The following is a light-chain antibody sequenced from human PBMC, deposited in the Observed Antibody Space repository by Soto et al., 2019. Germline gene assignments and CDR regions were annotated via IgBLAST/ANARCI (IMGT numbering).Light chain of an antibody. CDR3: QHYNSYSEA. V-gene: IGKV1-5*03. Sequence: DIQMTQPPSTLSASVGDRVTITCRASQSISSWLAWYQQKPGKAPTLLIYKASTLKSGVPSRFSGSGAGTEFTLTISSLQPDDFATYYCQHYNSYSEAFGQGTKV. CDR2: KAS. CDR1: QSISSW. J-gene: IGKJ1*01.